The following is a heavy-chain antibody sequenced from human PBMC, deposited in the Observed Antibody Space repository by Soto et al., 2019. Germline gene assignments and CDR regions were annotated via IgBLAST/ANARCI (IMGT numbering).Heavy chain of an antibody. V-gene: IGHV4-30-4*01. CDR1: GGSISSGDYY. J-gene: IGHJ5*02. Sequence: SSETLSLTCTVSGGSISSGDYYWSWIRQPPGKGLEWIGYIYYSGSTYYNPSLKSRVTISVDTSKNQFSLKLSSVTAADTAVYYCARGPLNFWSGNTGEDWFDPWGQGTLVTVSS. CDR2: IYYSGST. CDR3: ARGPLNFWSGNTGEDWFDP. D-gene: IGHD3-3*01.